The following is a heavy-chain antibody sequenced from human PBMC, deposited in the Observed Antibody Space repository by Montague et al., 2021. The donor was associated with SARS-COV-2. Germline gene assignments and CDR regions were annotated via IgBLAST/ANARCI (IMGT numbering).Heavy chain of an antibody. CDR2: IYYSGST. J-gene: IGHJ3*02. CDR1: GGSISSGGYY. CDR3: ARVRITMIVVVDAFDI. Sequence: TRSLTCTVSGGSISSGGYYWSWIRRHPGKGLEWIGYIYYSGSTYYXPSLKSRVTISVDTSKNQFSLKLSSVTAADTAVYYCARVRITMIVVVDAFDIWGQGTMVTVSS. D-gene: IGHD3-22*01. V-gene: IGHV4-31*03.